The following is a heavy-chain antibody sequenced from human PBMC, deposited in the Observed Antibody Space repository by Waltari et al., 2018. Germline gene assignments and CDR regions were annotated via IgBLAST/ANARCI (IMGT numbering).Heavy chain of an antibody. Sequence: EVQLVESGGALVQPGGSLKLPCAASGLTIKYYAIHWVRQASGKGPEWVGRIRSRFKGDATAYGESVQGRFTISRDDSKNTVYLEMNSLKTDDTAVYYCIRPFEMGIDWGQGTLVTVSS. J-gene: IGHJ4*02. CDR2: IRSRFKGDAT. CDR3: IRPFEMGID. D-gene: IGHD7-27*01. V-gene: IGHV3-73*01. CDR1: GLTIKYYA.